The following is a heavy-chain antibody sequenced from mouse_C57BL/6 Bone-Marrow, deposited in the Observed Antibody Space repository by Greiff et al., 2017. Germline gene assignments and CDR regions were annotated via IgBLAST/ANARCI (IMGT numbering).Heavy chain of an antibody. V-gene: IGHV1-75*01. CDR1: GYTFTDYY. CDR3: ARGNYYGSSLYYFDY. Sequence: LQESGPELVKPGASVKISCKASGYTFTDYYINWVKQRPGQGLEWIGWIFPGSGSTYYNEKFKGKATLTVDKSSSTAYMLLSSLTSEDSAVYFCARGNYYGSSLYYFDYWGQGTTLTVS. CDR2: IFPGSGST. D-gene: IGHD1-1*01. J-gene: IGHJ2*01.